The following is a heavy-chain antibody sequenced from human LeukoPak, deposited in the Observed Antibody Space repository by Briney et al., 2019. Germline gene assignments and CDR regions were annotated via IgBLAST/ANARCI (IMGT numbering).Heavy chain of an antibody. CDR3: ARRGLQGFCSVNSCHSFFDS. D-gene: IGHD4-23*01. CDR2: ITASGGDT. V-gene: IGHV3-23*01. Sequence: PGGSLRLSCVASGFTFSHHSISWVRQAPGKGLEWVSAITASGGDTFYAESVEGRFSVSRDDSKSTAFLQMSSLTADDTGIYFCARRGLQGFCSVNSCHSFFDSWGRGTRVIVSS. CDR1: GFTFSHHS. J-gene: IGHJ5*01.